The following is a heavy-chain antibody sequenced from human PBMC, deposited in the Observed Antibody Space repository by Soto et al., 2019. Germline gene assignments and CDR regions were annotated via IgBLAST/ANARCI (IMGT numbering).Heavy chain of an antibody. D-gene: IGHD6-13*01. CDR1: GGSISGYY. CDR3: ARSLRSTTWRDAFDI. CDR2: MYNTGST. Sequence: PSETLSLTCTVSGGSISGYYWSWIRQPPGKGLEWIGYMYNTGSTVYNPSFKSRVTISVDTSKNQFSLKLNSVTAADTAVYYCARSLRSTTWRDAFDIWGQGTMVTVSS. J-gene: IGHJ3*02. V-gene: IGHV4-59*12.